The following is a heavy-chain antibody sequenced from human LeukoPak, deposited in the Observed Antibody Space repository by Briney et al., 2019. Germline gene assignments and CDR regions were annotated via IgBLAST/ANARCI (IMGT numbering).Heavy chain of an antibody. V-gene: IGHV4-34*01. CDR1: GGSFSGYY. Sequence: SETLSLTCAVYGGSFSGYYWSWIRQPPGKGLEWIGEINHSGSTNYNPSLKSRVTISVDTSRNQFSLKLSSVTAADTAVYYCARGDCSGGSCYSNPPANWFDPWGQGTLVTVSS. CDR2: INHSGST. D-gene: IGHD2-15*01. CDR3: ARGDCSGGSCYSNPPANWFDP. J-gene: IGHJ5*02.